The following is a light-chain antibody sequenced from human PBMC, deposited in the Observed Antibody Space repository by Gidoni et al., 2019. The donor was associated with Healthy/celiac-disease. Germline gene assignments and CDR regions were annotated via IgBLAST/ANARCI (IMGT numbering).Light chain of an antibody. V-gene: IGKV1-33*01. Sequence: DIQLTQSPSSLSASVGDRVTITCQASQDISNYLNWYQQKPGKAPKLLIYDASNLETGVPSRFSGSGSGTDFTFNISSLQPEDIATYYCQQYDSLPFTFGQGTKLEIK. CDR2: DAS. J-gene: IGKJ2*01. CDR3: QQYDSLPFT. CDR1: QDISNY.